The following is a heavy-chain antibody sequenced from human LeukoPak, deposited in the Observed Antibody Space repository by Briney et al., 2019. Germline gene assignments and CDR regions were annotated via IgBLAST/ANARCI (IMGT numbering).Heavy chain of an antibody. J-gene: IGHJ4*02. Sequence: GGSLRLSCTASGFTFSAYSMNWVRQAPGKGLEWVPYIRRSGSPRYHADSVKGRFTISRDDAKNSLYLQMDNLRREDTAVYYCVRDPDALDYWGQGTLVTVSP. CDR3: VRDPDALDY. V-gene: IGHV3-48*04. CDR2: IRRSGSPR. CDR1: GFTFSAYS.